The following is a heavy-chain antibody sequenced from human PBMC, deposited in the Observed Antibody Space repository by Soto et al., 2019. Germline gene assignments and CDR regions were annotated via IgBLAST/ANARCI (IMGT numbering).Heavy chain of an antibody. J-gene: IGHJ4*02. CDR3: ARQQTGYCSSTSCYQIDY. D-gene: IGHD2-2*03. CDR2: LYYRVGT. Sequence: QLQLQESGPGLVKPSETLSLTCTVSGGSISSSSYYWGWIRQPPGKGLEWIGSLYYRVGTYYNPTLKSRVTISVDTSKNQFSLRLSSVTAADTAVYYCARQQTGYCSSTSCYQIDYWGQGTLVTVSS. V-gene: IGHV4-39*01. CDR1: GGSISSSSYY.